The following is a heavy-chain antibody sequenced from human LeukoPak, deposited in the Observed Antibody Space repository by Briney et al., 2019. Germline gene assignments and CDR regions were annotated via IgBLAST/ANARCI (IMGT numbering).Heavy chain of an antibody. D-gene: IGHD3-9*01. CDR1: GFTFSSYW. CDR2: IKQDGSEK. CDR3: ARVELRYFDWSRYFDY. V-gene: IGHV3-7*03. Sequence: GGSLRLSCAASGFTFSSYWMSWVRQAPGKGLEWVANIKQDGSEKYYVDSVKGRFTISRDNAKNSLYLQMNSLRAEDTAVHYCARVELRYFDWSRYFDYWGQGTLVTVSS. J-gene: IGHJ4*02.